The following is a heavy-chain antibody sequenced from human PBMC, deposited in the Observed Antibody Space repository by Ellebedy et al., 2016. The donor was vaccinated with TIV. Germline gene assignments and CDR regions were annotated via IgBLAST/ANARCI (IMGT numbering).Heavy chain of an antibody. V-gene: IGHV3-21*01. J-gene: IGHJ6*02. Sequence: PGGSLRLSCAASGFTFSTFSMNWVRQAPGKGLEWVSSISYYSSYIYYADSVKGRFTISRDDAKNSLYLQLKSLGVEDTALYYCARSLGIGPYGMDVWGQGTTVTVSS. CDR3: ARSLGIGPYGMDV. D-gene: IGHD1-26*01. CDR1: GFTFSTFS. CDR2: ISYYSSYI.